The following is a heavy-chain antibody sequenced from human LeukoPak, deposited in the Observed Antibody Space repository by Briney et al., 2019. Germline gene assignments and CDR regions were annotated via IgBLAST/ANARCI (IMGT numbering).Heavy chain of an antibody. D-gene: IGHD3-10*01. CDR3: AKERGGQDWYFDL. Sequence: PGGSLRLSCTASGFNFSDYDMDWVRQAPGKGLEWVAVIWDDGSNKHYADSVKGRFTISRDNSKNILYLQMNSLRAEDTAMYYCAKERGGQDWYFDLWGRGALVTVSS. V-gene: IGHV3-33*03. CDR1: GFNFSDYD. CDR2: IWDDGSNK. J-gene: IGHJ2*01.